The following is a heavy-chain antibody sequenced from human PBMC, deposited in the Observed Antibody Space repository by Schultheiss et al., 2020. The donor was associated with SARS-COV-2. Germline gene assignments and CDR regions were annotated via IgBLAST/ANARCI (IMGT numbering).Heavy chain of an antibody. Sequence: SQTLSLTCAVYGGSFSGYYWSWIRQPPGKGLEWIGSIYYSGSTYYNPSLKSRVTISVDTSKNQFSLKLSSVTAADTAVYYCARDSISRRYYYGSGSYSRGNYFDYWGQGTLVTVSS. CDR1: GGSFSGYY. V-gene: IGHV4-34*11. CDR2: IYYSGST. CDR3: ARDSISRRYYYGSGSYSRGNYFDY. J-gene: IGHJ4*02. D-gene: IGHD3-10*01.